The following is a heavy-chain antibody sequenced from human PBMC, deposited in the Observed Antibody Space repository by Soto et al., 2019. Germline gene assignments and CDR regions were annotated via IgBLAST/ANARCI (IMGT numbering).Heavy chain of an antibody. V-gene: IGHV4-4*02. CDR3: ARDRRVGYCSGGSCSYYYYYGMDV. D-gene: IGHD2-15*01. J-gene: IGHJ6*02. Sequence: QVQLQESGPGLVKPSGTLSLTCAVSGGSISSSNWWSWVRQPPGKGLEWIGEIYHSGSTNYNPSLKSRVTISVDKSKNQFSLKLSSVTAADTAVYYCARDRRVGYCSGGSCSYYYYYGMDVWGQGTTVTVSS. CDR1: GGSISSSNW. CDR2: IYHSGST.